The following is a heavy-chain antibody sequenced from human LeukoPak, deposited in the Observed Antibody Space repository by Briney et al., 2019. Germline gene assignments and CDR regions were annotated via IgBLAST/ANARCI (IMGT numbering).Heavy chain of an antibody. CDR1: GFTVSSNY. D-gene: IGHD3-22*01. Sequence: GGSLRLSCAASGFTVSSNYMSWVRQAPGKGLEWVSSISSRSSYIYYADSVKGRFTVSRDNAKDSLYLQMNSLRAEDTAVYYCARDQDSSGYYYGGAFDIWGQGTMVTVSS. J-gene: IGHJ3*02. V-gene: IGHV3-21*01. CDR3: ARDQDSSGYYYGGAFDI. CDR2: ISSRSSYI.